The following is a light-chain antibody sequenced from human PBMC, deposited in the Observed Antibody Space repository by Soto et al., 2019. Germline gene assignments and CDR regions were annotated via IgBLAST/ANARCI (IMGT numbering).Light chain of an antibody. J-gene: IGKJ1*01. V-gene: IGKV4-1*01. Sequence: DIVMTQSPDSLAVSLGERATINCKSSQSVLYSSNNKNYLAWYQQKPGQPPKLLIYWASTRESGVPDRFSGSGSGTGFTLTISSLQAEDVAVYYCQQYYSTPGTFGQGTKVEIK. CDR1: QSVLYSSNNKNY. CDR2: WAS. CDR3: QQYYSTPGT.